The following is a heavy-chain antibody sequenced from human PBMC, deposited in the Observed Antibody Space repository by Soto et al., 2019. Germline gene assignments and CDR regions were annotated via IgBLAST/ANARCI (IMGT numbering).Heavy chain of an antibody. CDR2: IYYSGST. Sequence: QVQLQESGPGLVKPSQTLSLTCTVSGGSISSGDYYWSWIRQPPGKSLEWIGYIYYSGSTYYNPSRKSRITISVDTSKNQFSLKLTSVTAADTAVYYCASHDYAHYGMDVWGQGTTVTVSS. CDR3: ASHDYAHYGMDV. J-gene: IGHJ6*02. D-gene: IGHD3-16*01. CDR1: GGSISSGDYY. V-gene: IGHV4-30-4*01.